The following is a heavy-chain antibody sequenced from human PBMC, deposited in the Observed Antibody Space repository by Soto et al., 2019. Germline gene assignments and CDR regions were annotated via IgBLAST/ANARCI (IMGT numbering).Heavy chain of an antibody. V-gene: IGHV3-23*01. CDR1: GFTFSDYA. D-gene: IGHD3-10*01. CDR2: IKSSGGST. CDR3: AKDERGYHGSENYGWFDP. Sequence: EAQLLESGGGLVQPGGSLRLSCAASGFTFSDYAMGWVRQAPGKGLQWVSSIKSSGGSTYYADSVKGRFTISRDNSKNTLYLQMNSLRAEDTAVYHCAKDERGYHGSENYGWFDPWGQGTLVTVSS. J-gene: IGHJ5*02.